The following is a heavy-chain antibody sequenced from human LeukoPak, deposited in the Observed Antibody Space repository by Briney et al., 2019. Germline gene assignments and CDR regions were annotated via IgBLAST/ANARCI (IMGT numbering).Heavy chain of an antibody. CDR1: GGSISSYY. D-gene: IGHD5-12*01. J-gene: IGHJ4*02. Sequence: SETLSLTCTVSGGSISSYYWSWIRQPPGKGLEWIGYIYYSGSTNYSPSLKSRVTISVDTSKNQFSLKLSSVAAADTAVYYCARQGYSAYEILDYWGQGTLVTVSS. CDR3: ARQGYSAYEILDY. V-gene: IGHV4-59*08. CDR2: IYYSGST.